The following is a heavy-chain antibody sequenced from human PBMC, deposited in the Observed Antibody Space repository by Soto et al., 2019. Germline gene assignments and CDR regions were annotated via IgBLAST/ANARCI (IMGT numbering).Heavy chain of an antibody. CDR3: ARDTETLGPRANDALDI. J-gene: IGHJ3*02. CDR1: GYTFNAYT. CDR2: INAGSGNT. D-gene: IGHD3-3*02. Sequence: QAQLVQSGAEMKKPGASVKVSCKATGYTFNAYTMNWVRQAPGQSLGWMGWINAGSGNTKYSQNFQGRVSITRDTSASTVYMELTGLTSEDTAVYYCARDTETLGPRANDALDIWGQGTMVTVSS. V-gene: IGHV1-3*01.